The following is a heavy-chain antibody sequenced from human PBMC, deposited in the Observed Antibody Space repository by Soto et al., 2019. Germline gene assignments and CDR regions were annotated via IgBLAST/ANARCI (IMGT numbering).Heavy chain of an antibody. Sequence: TGGSLSLSCAASGFTFSSYAMSWVRQAPGKGLEWVSAISGSGGSTYYAEAVKGRFTISRDNSKNTLYLQMNSLRAEDTAVYYCAKVRRRLEWLLLGTGFDPWGQGTLVTVSS. CDR1: GFTFSSYA. J-gene: IGHJ5*02. V-gene: IGHV3-23*01. D-gene: IGHD3-3*01. CDR2: ISGSGGST. CDR3: AKVRRRLEWLLLGTGFDP.